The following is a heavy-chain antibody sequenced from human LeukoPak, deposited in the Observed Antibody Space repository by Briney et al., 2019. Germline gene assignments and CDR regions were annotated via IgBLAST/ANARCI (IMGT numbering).Heavy chain of an antibody. CDR1: GFTFSNTW. V-gene: IGHV3-7*01. CDR3: ASELINYDSSQFDY. CDR2: IKQDGSEK. Sequence: TGGSLRLSCAASGFTFSNTWMSWVRQAPGKGLEWVANIKQDGSEKYYVDSVKGRFTISRDNAKNSLYLQMNSLRAEDTAVYYCASELINYDSSQFDYWGQGTLVTVSS. D-gene: IGHD3-22*01. J-gene: IGHJ4*02.